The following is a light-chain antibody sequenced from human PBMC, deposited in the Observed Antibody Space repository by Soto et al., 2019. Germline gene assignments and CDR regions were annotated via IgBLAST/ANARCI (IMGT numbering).Light chain of an antibody. V-gene: IGKV1-6*01. CDR2: AAS. CDR3: LQDYNYPWT. Sequence: IQMTQSPSSLSASVVDRVTITCRASRYIRSDLSWYQQRPGQAPKVLIYAASSLQGGVPSRFSGSGSGTDFTLTISSLQPEDFATYYCLQDYNYPWTFGQGTKVDI. J-gene: IGKJ1*01. CDR1: RYIRSD.